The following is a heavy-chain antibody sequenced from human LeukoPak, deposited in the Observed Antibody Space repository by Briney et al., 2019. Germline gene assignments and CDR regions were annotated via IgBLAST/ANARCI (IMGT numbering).Heavy chain of an antibody. Sequence: PSDTLSLTCTVSGGSISSGDYYWRRIRQPPGKGLEWNGYIYYSGSTYYNPSLKSRVTMSVGTANNQFSLKLSSVTAADTAVYYCARDSDYYDSSGLSGNWFDPWGQGTLVTVSS. CDR1: GGSISSGDYY. CDR3: ARDSDYYDSSGLSGNWFDP. D-gene: IGHD3-22*01. J-gene: IGHJ5*02. V-gene: IGHV4-30-4*02. CDR2: IYYSGST.